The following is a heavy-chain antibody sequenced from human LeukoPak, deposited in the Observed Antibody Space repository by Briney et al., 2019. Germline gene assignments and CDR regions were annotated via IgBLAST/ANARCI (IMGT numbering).Heavy chain of an antibody. J-gene: IGHJ6*03. CDR1: GYTLSGYQ. V-gene: IGHV1-2*02. CDR2: ISPNSGGT. CDR3: ARERSPEDYMDV. Sequence: ASVTVSCKASGYTLSGYQLHWVRQAPGQGLEWMGWISPNSGGTHYAQKFQGRVTMTRDTSINTVYMELRRLRSDDTAVYYCARERSPEDYMDVWGKGTTVNVSS.